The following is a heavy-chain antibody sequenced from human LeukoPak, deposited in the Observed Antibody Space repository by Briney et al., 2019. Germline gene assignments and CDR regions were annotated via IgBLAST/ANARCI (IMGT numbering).Heavy chain of an antibody. V-gene: IGHV3-23*01. CDR2: ISGSGGST. D-gene: IGHD1-26*01. J-gene: IGHJ4*02. Sequence: GGSLRLSCAASGFTFSSYAMSWVRQAPGKGLEWVSAISGSGGSTYYADSVKGRFTISRDNSKNTLYLQMNSLRAEDTAVYYCAKDRGVGQWELPTSLVYWGQGTLVTVSS. CDR3: AKDRGVGQWELPTSLVY. CDR1: GFTFSSYA.